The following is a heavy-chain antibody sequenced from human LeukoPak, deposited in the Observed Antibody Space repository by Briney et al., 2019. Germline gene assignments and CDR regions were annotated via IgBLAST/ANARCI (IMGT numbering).Heavy chain of an antibody. D-gene: IGHD4-17*01. CDR2: ISYTGSSI. Sequence: RGSLRLSCAASRFTFNDYSMTWIRQAPGKGLEWVSSISYTGSSINYADSVKGRFTISRDNAKNSLYLQMNSLRAEDTAVYYCAKDPYGDPNYYMDVWGKGTTVTVSS. CDR1: RFTFNDYS. V-gene: IGHV3-11*01. J-gene: IGHJ6*03. CDR3: AKDPYGDPNYYMDV.